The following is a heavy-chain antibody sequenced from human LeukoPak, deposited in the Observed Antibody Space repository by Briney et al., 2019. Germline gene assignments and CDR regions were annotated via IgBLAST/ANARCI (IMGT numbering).Heavy chain of an antibody. V-gene: IGHV3-20*04. Sequence: RTGGSLRLSCAASGFTFDDYGMSWVRHAPGKGLEWVSGINWNGGSTGYADSVKGRFTISRDNAKNSLYLQMNSLRAEDTALYYCARGMDLYYYDSSGLDAFDIWGQGTMVTVSS. CDR3: ARGMDLYYYDSSGLDAFDI. CDR2: INWNGGST. CDR1: GFTFDDYG. D-gene: IGHD3-22*01. J-gene: IGHJ3*02.